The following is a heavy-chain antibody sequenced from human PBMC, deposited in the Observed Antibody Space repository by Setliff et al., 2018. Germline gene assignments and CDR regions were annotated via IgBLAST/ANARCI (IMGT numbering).Heavy chain of an antibody. J-gene: IGHJ5*02. CDR3: ARDMIVDFIRGGGWFDP. V-gene: IGHV1-69*13. Sequence: ASVKVSCKASGGAFSSYAISWVRQAPGQGLEWMGGIIPIFGTANYAQKFQGRVTITADESTSTAYMELSSLRSEDTAVYYCARDMIVDFIRGGGWFDPWGQGTLVTVS. CDR2: IIPIFGTA. D-gene: IGHD3-22*01. CDR1: GGAFSSYA.